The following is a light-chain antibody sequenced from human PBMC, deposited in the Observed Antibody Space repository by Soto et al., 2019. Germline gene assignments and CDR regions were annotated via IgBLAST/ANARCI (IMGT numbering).Light chain of an antibody. CDR3: QQYNNWPPAT. J-gene: IGKJ1*01. Sequence: EIVMTQSPATLSVSPGERATLSCRASQSVSSKLAWYQQKPGQAPRLLIYRASTRATDIPARFSGSRSGTEFTLTISSLQSEDFAVYYCQQYNNWPPATFGQGTKVDI. CDR1: QSVSSK. CDR2: RAS. V-gene: IGKV3-15*01.